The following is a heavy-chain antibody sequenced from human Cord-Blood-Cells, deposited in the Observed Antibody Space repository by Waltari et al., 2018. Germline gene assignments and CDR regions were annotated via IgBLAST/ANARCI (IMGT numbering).Heavy chain of an antibody. Sequence: EVQLVETGGGLIQPGGSLRLSCAASGFTVSSNYMSWVRQAPGKGLEWVAVIDSGGSTYYAHSVKGRLTISRDNSKNTLYLQMNSLRAEDTAVYYCARDAFDIWGQGTMVTVSS. V-gene: IGHV3-53*02. CDR3: ARDAFDI. CDR2: IDSGGST. J-gene: IGHJ3*02. CDR1: GFTVSSNY.